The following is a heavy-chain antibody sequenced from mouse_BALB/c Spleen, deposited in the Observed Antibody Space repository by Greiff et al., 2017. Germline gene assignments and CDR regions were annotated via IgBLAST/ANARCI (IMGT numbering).Heavy chain of an antibody. CDR1: GFTFSSFG. CDR3: ARSNGNYDYYAMDY. CDR2: ISSGSSTI. V-gene: IGHV5-17*02. J-gene: IGHJ4*01. D-gene: IGHD2-1*01. Sequence: EVKLQESGGGLVQPGGSRKLSCAASGFTFSSFGMHWVRQAPEKGLEWVAYISSGSSTIYYADTVKGRFTISRDNPKNTLFLQMTSLRSEDTAMYYCARSNGNYDYYAMDYWGQGTSVTVSS.